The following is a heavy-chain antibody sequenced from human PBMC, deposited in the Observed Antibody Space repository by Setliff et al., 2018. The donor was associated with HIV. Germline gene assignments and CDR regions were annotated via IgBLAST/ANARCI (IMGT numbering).Heavy chain of an antibody. CDR2: INPKSDGT. CDR3: ARDQGLTATHSDDAFDI. V-gene: IGHV1-2*04. Sequence: GASVKVSCKASGYSFTDYYIHWVRQAPGQGLEWMGWINPKSDGTNYAQKFQGWITMTRDTSISTAYMELSSLGSEDTAVYYCARDQGLTATHSDDAFDIWGQGTMVTVSS. CDR1: GYSFTDYY. J-gene: IGHJ3*02. D-gene: IGHD4-17*01.